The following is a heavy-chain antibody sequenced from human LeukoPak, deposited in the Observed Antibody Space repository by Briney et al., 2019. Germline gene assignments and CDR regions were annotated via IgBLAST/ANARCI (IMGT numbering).Heavy chain of an antibody. J-gene: IGHJ4*02. CDR2: INHSGST. CDR1: GGSFSGYY. Sequence: SETLSLTCAVYGGSFSGYYWSWIRQSPGKGLEWIGEINHSGSTNYNPSLKSRVTISVDTSKNLFSLKLSSVTAADTAVFYCARVSDSGVGRYFAYWGQGTLVTVSS. D-gene: IGHD3-10*01. CDR3: ARVSDSGVGRYFAY. V-gene: IGHV4-34*01.